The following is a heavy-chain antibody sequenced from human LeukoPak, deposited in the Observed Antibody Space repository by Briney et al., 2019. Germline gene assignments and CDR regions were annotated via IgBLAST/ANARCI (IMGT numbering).Heavy chain of an antibody. CDR1: GFTFSSYW. Sequence: GGSLRLSCVASGFTFSSYWMTWVRQAPGKGLEWVANIKTDGSQIYYADSVKGRFTISRDNAKNPLYLQMNSLRAEDTAVYYCARDREYSYGYVRSAFDIWGQGTMVTVSS. J-gene: IGHJ3*02. CDR2: IKTDGSQI. CDR3: ARDREYSYGYVRSAFDI. V-gene: IGHV3-7*01. D-gene: IGHD5-18*01.